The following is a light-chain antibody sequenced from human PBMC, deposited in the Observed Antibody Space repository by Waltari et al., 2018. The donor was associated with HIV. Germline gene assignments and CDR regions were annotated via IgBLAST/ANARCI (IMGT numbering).Light chain of an antibody. CDR2: GAS. V-gene: IGKV3-15*01. Sequence: EIVMTQSPATLSVSPGERATLSCRASQSVTSTLAWYQQKPGQAPRLIIYGASTRATGIPARFSGSGSGTEFSLTISSLQSEDFAVYYCQHYGGSSWTFGQGTKVEIK. CDR1: QSVTST. CDR3: QHYGGSSWT. J-gene: IGKJ1*01.